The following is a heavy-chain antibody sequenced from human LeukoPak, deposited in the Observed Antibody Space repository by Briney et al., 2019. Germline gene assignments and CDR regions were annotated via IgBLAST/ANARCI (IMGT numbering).Heavy chain of an antibody. CDR1: GITFSNYA. CDR2: ISGSAHKI. D-gene: IGHD5-18*01. J-gene: IGHJ4*02. V-gene: IGHV3-23*01. CDR3: AGRPTGYSSGYIH. Sequence: GGSLRLSCVASGITFSNYAVSWVRQAPEKGLDWVSVISGSAHKIRYADSVKGRFTISRDNSENIVYLQMNNPRVEDTAVYYCAGRPTGYSSGYIHWGQGTLVTVSS.